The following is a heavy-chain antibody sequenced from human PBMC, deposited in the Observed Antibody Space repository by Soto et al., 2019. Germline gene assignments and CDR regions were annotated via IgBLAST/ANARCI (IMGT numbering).Heavy chain of an antibody. V-gene: IGHV1-18*01. CDR2: ISAYNGNT. CDR1: GYTFTSYG. CDR3: ARVGCDFCPNDY. J-gene: IGHJ4*02. Sequence: GASVKVSCKASGYTFTSYGISWGRQAPGQGLEWMGWISAYNGNTNYVQKLQGRVTMTTDTSTNTAYMELSSLRSDDTAVYYCARVGCDFCPNDYWGQGTLVTVSS. D-gene: IGHD3-3*01.